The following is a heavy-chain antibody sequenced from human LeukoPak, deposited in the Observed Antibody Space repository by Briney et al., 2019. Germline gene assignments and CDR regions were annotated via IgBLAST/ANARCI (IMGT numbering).Heavy chain of an antibody. J-gene: IGHJ4*02. Sequence: GGSLRLSCAASGFTVSSNYMSWVRQDPGKGLEWVSVIYSGGSTYYADSVKGRFTISRDNSKNTLYLQMNSLRAEDTAVYYCARDPDSSGFFDYWGQGTLVTVSS. V-gene: IGHV3-53*01. CDR3: ARDPDSSGFFDY. CDR1: GFTVSSNY. D-gene: IGHD6-19*01. CDR2: IYSGGST.